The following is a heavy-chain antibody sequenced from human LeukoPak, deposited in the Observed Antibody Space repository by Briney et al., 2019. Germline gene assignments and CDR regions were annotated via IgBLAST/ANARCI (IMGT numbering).Heavy chain of an antibody. CDR3: ARHVAQVTYYYETIN. CDR1: GGSISSFISY. D-gene: IGHD3-22*01. Sequence: SETLSLTCTVSGGSISSFISYWGWIRQPPGKGLEWIGNIYYSGYTYYNPSLKSRVTISVDTSKNLFSLKLSSVTAADTAVYYRARHVAQVTYYYETINWGQGTLVTVSS. CDR2: IYYSGYT. V-gene: IGHV4-39*01. J-gene: IGHJ4*02.